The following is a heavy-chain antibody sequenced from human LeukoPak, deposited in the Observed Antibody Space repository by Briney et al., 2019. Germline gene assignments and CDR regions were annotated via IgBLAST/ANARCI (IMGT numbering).Heavy chain of an antibody. CDR2: INPNSGGA. CDR3: ARAPLWFGERSYDY. Sequence: ASVKVSCKASGYTFTGYYMRWVRQAPGQGLEWMGWINPNSGGANYAQKFQGRVTMTRDTSISTAYMELSRLRSDDTAVYYCARAPLWFGERSYDYWGQGTLVTVSS. V-gene: IGHV1-2*02. D-gene: IGHD3-10*01. CDR1: GYTFTGYY. J-gene: IGHJ4*02.